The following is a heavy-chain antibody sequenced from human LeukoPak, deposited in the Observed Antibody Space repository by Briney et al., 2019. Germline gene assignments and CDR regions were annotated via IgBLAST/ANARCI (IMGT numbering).Heavy chain of an antibody. CDR2: FNPIFGSA. CDR1: GGTLNNYG. CDR3: AVDGRLRASEYFFDY. D-gene: IGHD2/OR15-2a*01. Sequence: ASVKVSCKASGGTLNNYGVNWVRQAPGQGLEWMGGFNPIFGSANFAQKFQGRVAITADESTSTAYMELSSLESEDTAVYYCAVDGRLRASEYFFDYWGQGTLVTVSS. V-gene: IGHV1-69*01. J-gene: IGHJ4*02.